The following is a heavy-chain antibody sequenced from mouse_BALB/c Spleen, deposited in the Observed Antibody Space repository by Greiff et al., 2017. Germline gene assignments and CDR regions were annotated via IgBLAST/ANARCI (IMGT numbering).Heavy chain of an antibody. V-gene: IGHV5-6-3*01. D-gene: IGHD1-1*01. CDR1: GFTFSSYG. J-gene: IGHJ3*01. CDR3: ARDYYGSSSWFAY. CDR2: INSNGGST. Sequence: EVKVVESGGGLVQPGGSLKLSCAASGFTFSSYGMSWVRQTPDKRLELVATINSNGGSTYYPDSVKGRFTISRDNAKNTLYLQMSSLKSEDTAMYYCARDYYGSSSWFAYWGQGTLVTVSA.